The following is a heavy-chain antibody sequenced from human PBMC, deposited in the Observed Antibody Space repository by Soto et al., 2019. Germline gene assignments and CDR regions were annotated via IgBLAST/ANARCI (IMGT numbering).Heavy chain of an antibody. Sequence: EVQLVESGGGLVQPGRSLRLSCAASGFTFDDYSMHWVRRVPGKGLEWVSSISWNSNIIGYADSVKGRFTISRDNAKNSLYLQMNSLRPEDTALYYCAKGGRYGVSSGGRCNFDYWGQGTLVTVAS. CDR2: ISWNSNII. J-gene: IGHJ4*02. CDR1: GFTFDDYS. D-gene: IGHD2-15*01. V-gene: IGHV3-9*01. CDR3: AKGGRYGVSSGGRCNFDY.